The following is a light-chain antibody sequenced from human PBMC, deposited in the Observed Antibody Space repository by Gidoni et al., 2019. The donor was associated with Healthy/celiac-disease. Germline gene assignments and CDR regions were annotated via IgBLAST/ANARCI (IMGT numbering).Light chain of an antibody. J-gene: IGLJ1*01. V-gene: IGLV2-23*02. CDR3: CSYAGSSTPYV. CDR1: SSDVGSYNL. Sequence: QSALTQPASVSGSPGQSITISCTGTSSDVGSYNLFSWYQQHPVTAPNLMIYEVSKRPSGVSNRFSGSNSGNTASLTISGLQAEDEADYYCCSYAGSSTPYVFGTGTKVTVL. CDR2: EVS.